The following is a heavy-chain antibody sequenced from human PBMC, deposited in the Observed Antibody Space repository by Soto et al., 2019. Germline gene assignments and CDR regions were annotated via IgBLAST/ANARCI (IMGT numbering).Heavy chain of an antibody. D-gene: IGHD6-13*01. J-gene: IGHJ4*02. CDR1: GGSMRNYF. CDR3: AAGEASSRNLVPYYLDF. V-gene: IGHV4-59*01. CDR2: IHYSGTT. Sequence: RSLTCTVSGGSMRNYFWTWIRQPPGKGLEWIGYIHYSGTTSFFPSYNPSLRSRVTISEDTSKNQFSLKLLSVTTADTAVYFCAAGEASSRNLVPYYLDFWGQGTLVTVAS.